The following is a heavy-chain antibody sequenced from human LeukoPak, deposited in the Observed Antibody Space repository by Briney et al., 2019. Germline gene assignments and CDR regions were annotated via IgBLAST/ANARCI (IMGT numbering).Heavy chain of an antibody. D-gene: IGHD3-22*01. Sequence: GGSLRLSCAASGFTFSDYYMSWIRQAPGKGLEWVSYISSSGSTIYYADSVKGRFTISRDNAKNSLYLQMNSLRAEDTAVYYCARDYYYDSSGYSGGGFYYYYGMDVWGQGTTVTVSS. J-gene: IGHJ6*02. CDR2: ISSSGSTI. CDR1: GFTFSDYY. CDR3: ARDYYYDSSGYSGGGFYYYYGMDV. V-gene: IGHV3-11*01.